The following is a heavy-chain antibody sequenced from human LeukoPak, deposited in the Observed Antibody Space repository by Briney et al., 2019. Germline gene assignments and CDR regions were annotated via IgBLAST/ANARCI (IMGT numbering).Heavy chain of an antibody. CDR3: ARERLGNRDY. CDR1: GFTFSSYA. J-gene: IGHJ4*02. V-gene: IGHV3-21*01. CDR2: ISSSSSYI. D-gene: IGHD1-14*01. Sequence: GGSLRLSCAASGFTFSSYAMNWVRQAPGKGLEWVSSISSSSSYIYYADSVKGRFTISRDNAKNSLYLQMNSLRAEDTAVYYCARERLGNRDYWGQGTLVTVSS.